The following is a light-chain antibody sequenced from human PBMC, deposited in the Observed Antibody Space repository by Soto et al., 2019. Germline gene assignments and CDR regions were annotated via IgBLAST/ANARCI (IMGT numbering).Light chain of an antibody. CDR2: KAS. CDR1: QTISSW. V-gene: IGKV1-5*03. Sequence: DIQMTQSPSTLSGSVGDRVTITRRASQTISSWLAWYQQTQGKAPKLLIYKASTLKSGVPSRFSGSGSGTECTLTVSRLQPDDFETYYCQHYNSYSEAFGQGTKVDIK. J-gene: IGKJ1*01. CDR3: QHYNSYSEA.